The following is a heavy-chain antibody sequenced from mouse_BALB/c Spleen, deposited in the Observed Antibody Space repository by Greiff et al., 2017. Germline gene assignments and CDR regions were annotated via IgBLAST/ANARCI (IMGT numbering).Heavy chain of an antibody. CDR3: ARSGNRYDGNYAMDY. V-gene: IGHV1-54*01. Sequence: VQLVESGAELVRPGTSVKVSCKASGYAFTNYLIEWVKQRPGQGLEWIGVINPGSGGTNYNEKFKGKATLTADKSSSTAYMQLSSLTSDDSAVYFCARSGNRYDGNYAMDYWGQGTSVTVSS. J-gene: IGHJ4*01. CDR2: INPGSGGT. D-gene: IGHD2-14*01. CDR1: GYAFTNYL.